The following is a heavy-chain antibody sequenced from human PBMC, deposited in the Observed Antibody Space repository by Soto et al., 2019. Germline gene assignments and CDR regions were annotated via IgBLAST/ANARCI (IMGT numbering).Heavy chain of an antibody. CDR2: IRSKAYGGTT. CDR3: TFHYYDSSGYIDY. CDR1: GFTFGDYA. V-gene: IGHV3-49*04. D-gene: IGHD3-22*01. Sequence: PGGSLRLSCTASGFTFGDYAMSWVRQAPGKGLEWVGFIRSKAYGGTTEYAASVKGRFTISRDDSKSIAYLQMNSLKTEDTAVYYCTFHYYDSSGYIDYWGQGTLVTVSS. J-gene: IGHJ4*02.